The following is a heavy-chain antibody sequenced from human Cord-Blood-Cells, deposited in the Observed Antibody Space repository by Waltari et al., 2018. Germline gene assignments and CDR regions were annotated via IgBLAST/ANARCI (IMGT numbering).Heavy chain of an antibody. V-gene: IGHV3-30*18. CDR2: ISYDGSNK. CDR3: AKERGTGAEFDY. D-gene: IGHD2-8*02. J-gene: IGHJ4*02. CDR1: GFTFSSYG. Sequence: QVQLVESGGGVVQPGRSLRLSCAASGFTFSSYGMHWVRQAPGKGQEWVAVISYDGSNKYYADSVKGRFTISRDNSKNTLYLQMNSLRAEDTAVYYCAKERGTGAEFDYWGQGTLVTVSS.